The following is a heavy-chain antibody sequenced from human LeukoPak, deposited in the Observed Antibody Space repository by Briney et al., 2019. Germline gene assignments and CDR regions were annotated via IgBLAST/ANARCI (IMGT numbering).Heavy chain of an antibody. Sequence: GGSLGLSCAASGFTFSDYYMSWIRQAPGKGLEWVSCISGSGSHTTYADSVRGRFTISRDNAKNSLSLQVNSLRADDTAVYYCARVGSTVAAGTPDYWGQGTLVTVSS. CDR2: ISGSGSHT. CDR1: GFTFSDYY. CDR3: ARVGSTVAAGTPDY. D-gene: IGHD6-13*01. J-gene: IGHJ4*02. V-gene: IGHV3-11*06.